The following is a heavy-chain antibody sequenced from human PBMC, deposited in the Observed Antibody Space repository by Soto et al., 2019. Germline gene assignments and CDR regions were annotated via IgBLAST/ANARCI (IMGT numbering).Heavy chain of an antibody. J-gene: IGHJ4*02. D-gene: IGHD3-9*01. Sequence: PSETLSLTCTVSGGSISSSSYYWGWIRQPPGKGLEWIGSIYYSGSTNYNPSLKSRVTISVDTSKNQFSLNLSSVTAADTAVYYCARRRYFDWLSPFDYWGQGTLVTVSS. CDR1: GGSISSSSYY. CDR3: ARRRYFDWLSPFDY. CDR2: IYYSGST. V-gene: IGHV4-39*07.